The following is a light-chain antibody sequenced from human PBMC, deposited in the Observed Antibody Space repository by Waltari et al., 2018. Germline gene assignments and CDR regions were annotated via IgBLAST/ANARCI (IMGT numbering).Light chain of an antibody. CDR3: QAWDRGTRGV. CDR2: QNG. Sequence: SYDLTQPPSVSVSPGQTARITCPGDDLGTRYVCWYQQKPGQSPVLIIYQNGRRPSGIPDRFSGSNSGNTATLTISGTQAMDEADYYCQAWDRGTRGVFGGGTRLTVL. CDR1: DLGTRY. V-gene: IGLV3-1*01. J-gene: IGLJ2*01.